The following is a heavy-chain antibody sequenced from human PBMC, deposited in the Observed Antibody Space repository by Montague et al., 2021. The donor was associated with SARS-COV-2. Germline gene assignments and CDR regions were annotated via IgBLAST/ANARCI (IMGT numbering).Heavy chain of an antibody. CDR2: INHRGTS. D-gene: IGHD3-22*01. CDR1: GGSFSDYF. CDR3: ARGRQHFNMIVVVMTGGEYYFDY. J-gene: IGHJ4*02. Sequence: ETLSLTFSFSGGSFSDYFWTWIRQPPGKGLEWIGEINHRGTSNYNPSLKSRVSISVDTSKNQFSLYLGSVTAADTAVYYCARGRQHFNMIVVVMTGGEYYFDYWGQGTLVTVSS. V-gene: IGHV4-34*01.